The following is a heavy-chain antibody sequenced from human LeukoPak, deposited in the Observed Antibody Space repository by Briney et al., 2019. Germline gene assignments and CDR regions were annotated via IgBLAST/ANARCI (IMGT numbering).Heavy chain of an antibody. V-gene: IGHV3-30*02. Sequence: GGSLRLSCAASGFTFSSYGMHWVRQAPGKGLEWVAFIRYDGSNKYYADSVKGRFTISRDNSKNTLYLQMNSLRAEDTAVYYCARGAYCSGGSCYQYNWFDPWGQGTLVTVSS. D-gene: IGHD2-15*01. CDR3: ARGAYCSGGSCYQYNWFDP. CDR1: GFTFSSYG. J-gene: IGHJ5*02. CDR2: IRYDGSNK.